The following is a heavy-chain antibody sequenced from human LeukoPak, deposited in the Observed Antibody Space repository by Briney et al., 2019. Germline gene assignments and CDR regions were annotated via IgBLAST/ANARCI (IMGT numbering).Heavy chain of an antibody. V-gene: IGHV1-46*01. CDR1: GYTFTSYY. CDR3: ARSLTGYVGAFDI. J-gene: IGHJ3*02. D-gene: IGHD5-12*01. Sequence: ASVKVSCKASGYTFTSYYMHWVRQAPGQGLEWMGLINPTGGSTGYAQKLQGRVTMTTDTSTSTAYMELRSLRSDDTAVYYCARSLTGYVGAFDIWGQGTMVTVSS. CDR2: INPTGGST.